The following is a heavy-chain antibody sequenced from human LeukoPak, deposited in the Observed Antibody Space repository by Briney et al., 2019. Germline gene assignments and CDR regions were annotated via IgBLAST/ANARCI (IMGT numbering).Heavy chain of an antibody. CDR1: GGSISSYY. CDR2: IYTSGST. D-gene: IGHD3-10*01. J-gene: IGHJ2*01. Sequence: SETLSLTCTVSGGSISSYYWSWIRQPAGKGLEWIGRIYTSGSTNYNPSLKSRVTMSVDTSKNQFSLKLSSATAADTAVYYCAREVRYYGSGSYYTTYWYFDLWGRGTLVTVSS. CDR3: AREVRYYGSGSYYTTYWYFDL. V-gene: IGHV4-4*07.